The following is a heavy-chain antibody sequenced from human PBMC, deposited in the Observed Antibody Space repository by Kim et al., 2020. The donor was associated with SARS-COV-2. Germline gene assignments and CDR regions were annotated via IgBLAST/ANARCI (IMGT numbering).Heavy chain of an antibody. D-gene: IGHD1-26*01. CDR2: MNPNSGNT. V-gene: IGHV1-8*01. CDR1: GYTFTSYD. Sequence: ASVKVSCKASGYTFTSYDINWVRQATGQGLEWMGWMNPNSGNTGYAQKFQGRVTMTRNTSISTAYMELSSLRSEDTAVYYCARMLGGSPGPYYYYYYMDVWGKGTTVTVSS. J-gene: IGHJ6*03. CDR3: ARMLGGSPGPYYYYYYMDV.